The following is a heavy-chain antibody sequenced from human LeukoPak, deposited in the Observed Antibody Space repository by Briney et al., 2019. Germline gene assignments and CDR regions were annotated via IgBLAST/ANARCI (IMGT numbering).Heavy chain of an antibody. V-gene: IGHV3-23*01. J-gene: IGHJ4*02. CDR2: ISGGTT. CDR1: GFTISTYG. D-gene: IGHD3-10*01. CDR3: AKSVYHSGNF. Sequence: PGGSLRLSCAASGFTISTYGMSWVRQAPGKGLEWVSSISGGTTYYADSVKGRFTISRDTSKNTVYLQMNSLRAEDTAVYYCAKSVYHSGNFWGQRTLVTVFS.